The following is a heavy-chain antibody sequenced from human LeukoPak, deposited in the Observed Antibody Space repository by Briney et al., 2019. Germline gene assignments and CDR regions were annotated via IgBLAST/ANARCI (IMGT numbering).Heavy chain of an antibody. V-gene: IGHV3-23*01. CDR1: GITLSNYG. D-gene: IGHD3-22*01. Sequence: GGSLRLSCAVSGITLSNYGMSWVRQAPGKGLEWVAGISGSGGRTGYADSVKGRFTISRDNPKNTLYLQMNSLRAEDTAVYFCAKRGVVIRVILVGFHKEAYYFDSWGQGALVTVSS. CDR3: AKRGVVIRVILVGFHKEAYYFDS. J-gene: IGHJ4*02. CDR2: ISGSGGRT.